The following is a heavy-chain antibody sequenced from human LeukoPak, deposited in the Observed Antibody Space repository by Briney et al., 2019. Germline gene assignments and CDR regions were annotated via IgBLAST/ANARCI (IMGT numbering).Heavy chain of an antibody. CDR3: ARDYYESSGSTFDTFDI. J-gene: IGHJ3*02. CDR1: GYMFDTFG. V-gene: IGHV1-18*01. D-gene: IGHD3-22*01. CDR2: ISGYNARA. Sequence: ASVKVSCKASGYMFDTFGISWERQAPGQGLEWMGWISGYNARANYAQKVKGRVTMTTDTSTSTVYMELRNLRSDDTAKYYCARDYYESSGSTFDTFDIWGQGTMVIVSS.